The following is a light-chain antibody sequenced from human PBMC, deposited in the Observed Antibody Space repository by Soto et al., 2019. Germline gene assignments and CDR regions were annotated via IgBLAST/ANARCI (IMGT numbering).Light chain of an antibody. J-gene: IGKJ4*01. CDR1: QSVYSS. CDR2: GAS. CDR3: QHDYNLLT. V-gene: IGKV3-15*01. Sequence: ETLMTQSPATLSVSPGERATLSCRASQSVYSSLAWYQQKHGQAPRLLIYGASTRATGIPARLSGSGSGTEFTLPIRRLQSEDFAVYYCQHDYNLLTFGGGTKVDIK.